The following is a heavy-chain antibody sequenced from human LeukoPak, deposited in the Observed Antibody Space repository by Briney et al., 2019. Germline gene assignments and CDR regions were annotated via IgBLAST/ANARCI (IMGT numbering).Heavy chain of an antibody. V-gene: IGHV1-2*02. CDR1: GYTFTGYY. J-gene: IGHJ6*03. CDR3: CRSSYYHYYMDV. Sequence: ASVKVSCKASGYTFTGYYMHWVRQAPGQGLEWMGWINPNSGGTNYAQKFQGRVTMTRDTSISTAYMELSRLRSDDTAVYFCCRSSYYHYYMDVWGKGTTVTVSS. D-gene: IGHD3-10*01. CDR2: INPNSGGT.